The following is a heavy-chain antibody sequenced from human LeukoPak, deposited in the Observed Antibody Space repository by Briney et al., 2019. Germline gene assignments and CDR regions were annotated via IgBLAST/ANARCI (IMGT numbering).Heavy chain of an antibody. J-gene: IGHJ1*01. CDR3: ARDNLAPSGVKYFHL. Sequence: SVKVSCKASGYSFTDFYMHWVRQAPGQGLEWMGGIIPKFGSTNYAQKFHDRLSITTDESTTTAYMELSSLRSEDTALYFCARDNLAPSGVKYFHLWGPGTLVTVSS. D-gene: IGHD3-16*02. V-gene: IGHV1-69*05. CDR2: IIPKFGST. CDR1: GYSFTDFY.